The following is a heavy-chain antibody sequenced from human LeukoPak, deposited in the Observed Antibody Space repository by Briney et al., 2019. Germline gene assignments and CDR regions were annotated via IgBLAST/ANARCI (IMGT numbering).Heavy chain of an antibody. V-gene: IGHV3-48*04. CDR3: ARETIPLSVPDGSGSYYYYYYMDV. Sequence: PGGSLRLSCAASGFTFSSYSMNWVRQAPGKGLEWVSYISSSSSTIYYADSVKGRFTISRDNAKKSLFLEMNSLRAEDTALYFCARETIPLSVPDGSGSYYYYYYMDVWGKGTTVTVSS. J-gene: IGHJ6*03. CDR1: GFTFSSYS. D-gene: IGHD3-22*01. CDR2: ISSSSSTI.